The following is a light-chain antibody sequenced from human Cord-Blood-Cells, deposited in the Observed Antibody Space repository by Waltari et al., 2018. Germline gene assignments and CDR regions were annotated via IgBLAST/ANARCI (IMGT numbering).Light chain of an antibody. J-gene: IGKJ3*01. Sequence: EIVFTQSPATLSLSPGERATLSCRASQGVSSYLSWYQQKPGQSPRLLIYDASNRATGIPARFSGSGSGTDFTLTISSLEPEDFAVYYCQQRSNWPRITFGPGTKVDIK. V-gene: IGKV3-11*01. CDR1: QGVSSY. CDR2: DAS. CDR3: QQRSNWPRIT.